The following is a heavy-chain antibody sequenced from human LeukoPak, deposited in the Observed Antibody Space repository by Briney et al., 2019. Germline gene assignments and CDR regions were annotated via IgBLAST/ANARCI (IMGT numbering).Heavy chain of an antibody. V-gene: IGHV3-23*01. J-gene: IGHJ4*02. CDR3: AKDRGPWIQLWVYDY. Sequence: PGGSLRLSCAASGFTFSSYAMSWVRQAPGKGLEWVSAISGSGGSTYYADSVKGRFTISRDNSKNTLYLQMNSLRAEDTAVYYCAKDRGPWIQLWVYDYWGQGTLVTVSS. CDR2: ISGSGGST. CDR1: GFTFSSYA. D-gene: IGHD5-18*01.